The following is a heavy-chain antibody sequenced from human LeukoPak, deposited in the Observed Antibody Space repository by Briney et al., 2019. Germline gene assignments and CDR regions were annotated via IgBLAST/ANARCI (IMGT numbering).Heavy chain of an antibody. J-gene: IGHJ5*02. CDR2: INPNSGGT. D-gene: IGHD2-15*01. V-gene: IGHV1-2*02. Sequence: ASVKVSCKASGYTFTGYYMHWVRQAPGQGLEWMGWINPNSGGTNYAQKFQGRVTMTRDKSISTAYMELSRLRSDDTAVYYCARVDLGYCSGGSCYGQYNWFDPWGQGTLVTVSS. CDR1: GYTFTGYY. CDR3: ARVDLGYCSGGSCYGQYNWFDP.